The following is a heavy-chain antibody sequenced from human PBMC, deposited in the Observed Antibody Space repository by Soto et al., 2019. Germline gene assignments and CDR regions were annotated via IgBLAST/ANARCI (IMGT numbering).Heavy chain of an antibody. CDR2: IRGFSPYT. Sequence: GGSLRLSCVASGFTFRTYTMNWLRQAPGKGLEWVSGIRGFSPYTFYAESVKGRFTISRDNAKNSLYLQMNSLGVEDTAVYYCARDRGYDAHDYYYNAMDVWGQGTTVTVSS. J-gene: IGHJ6*02. CDR3: ARDRGYDAHDYYYNAMDV. CDR1: GFTFRTYT. V-gene: IGHV3-21*01. D-gene: IGHD2-15*01.